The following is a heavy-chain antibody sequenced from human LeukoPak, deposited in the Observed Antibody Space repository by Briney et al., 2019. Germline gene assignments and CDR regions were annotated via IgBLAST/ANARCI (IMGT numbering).Heavy chain of an antibody. J-gene: IGHJ5*02. D-gene: IGHD3-10*01. CDR3: ARQRYYYGSGSPRHWFDP. V-gene: IGHV4-59*08. Sequence: SETLSLTCTVSGGSISSYYWSWIRQPPGKGLEWIGYISYSGSTNYNPSLKSRVTISVDTSKNQFSLKLNSVTAADTAVYYCARQRYYYGSGSPRHWFDPWGQGILVTVSS. CDR1: GGSISSYY. CDR2: ISYSGST.